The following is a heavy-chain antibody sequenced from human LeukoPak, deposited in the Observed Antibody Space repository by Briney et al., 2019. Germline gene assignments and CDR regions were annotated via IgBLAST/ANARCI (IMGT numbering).Heavy chain of an antibody. CDR2: ISYNGIP. CDR3: ARCPYDILTGSGEGNWYFDL. D-gene: IGHD3-9*01. J-gene: IGHJ2*01. V-gene: IGHV4-39*07. CDR1: GGSISGGRYY. Sequence: SETLSLTCTVSGGSISGGRYYLAWIRQPPGKGLEWIASISYNGIPYYNPSLKSRVTISVDTSKNQFSLKLSSVTAADTAVYYCARCPYDILTGSGEGNWYFDLWGRGTLVTVSS.